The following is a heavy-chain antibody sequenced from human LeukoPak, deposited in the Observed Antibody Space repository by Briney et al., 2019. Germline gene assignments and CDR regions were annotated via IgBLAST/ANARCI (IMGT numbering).Heavy chain of an antibody. CDR2: ISGGGSST. CDR1: GFTFSTYV. D-gene: IGHD6-19*01. V-gene: IGHV3-23*01. Sequence: PGGSLRLSCADSGFTFSTYVMSWVRQAPGKGMEWISTISGGGSSTYYADSVKGRFTISRDNSKSTLYLQMNSLRAGDTAVYYCAKRGSSGKYFDYWGQGTLDTVSS. CDR3: AKRGSSGKYFDY. J-gene: IGHJ4*02.